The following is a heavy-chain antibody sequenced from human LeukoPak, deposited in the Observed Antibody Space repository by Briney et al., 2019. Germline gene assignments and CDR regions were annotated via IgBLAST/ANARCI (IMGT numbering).Heavy chain of an antibody. Sequence: PSETLSLTCAVYGGSFSGYYWSWIRQPPGKGLEWIGEINHSGSTNYNPSLKSRVTISVDTSKNQFSLKLSSVTAADTAVYYCARLRGDIVLVVYAARVGWFDPWGQGTLVTVSS. D-gene: IGHD2-8*02. J-gene: IGHJ5*02. CDR1: GGSFSGYY. CDR3: ARLRGDIVLVVYAARVGWFDP. CDR2: INHSGST. V-gene: IGHV4-34*01.